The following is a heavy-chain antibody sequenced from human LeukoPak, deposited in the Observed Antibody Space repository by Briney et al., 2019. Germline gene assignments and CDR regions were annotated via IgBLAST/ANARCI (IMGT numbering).Heavy chain of an antibody. V-gene: IGHV1-46*01. CDR2: INPSGGSR. J-gene: IGHJ6*02. Sequence: ASVTVSCKASGYTFTRYYMHWVRQAPGQGLERMGIINPSGGSRTYAEQFQGRVTMTRDTSTSTGYMELSSLRSEDTAVYYCARGSVMTSDDYYDMDVWGQGTTVTVSS. CDR3: ARGSVMTSDDYYDMDV. CDR1: GYTFTRYY. D-gene: IGHD2-21*02.